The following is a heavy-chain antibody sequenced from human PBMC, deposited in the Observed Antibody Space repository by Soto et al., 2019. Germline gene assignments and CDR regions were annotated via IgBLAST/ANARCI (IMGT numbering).Heavy chain of an antibody. CDR1: GFSLSNNRMA. CDR2: IYWDDDK. V-gene: IGHV2-5*02. D-gene: IGHD6-19*01. CDR3: AHIVVAGLGYYFDY. Sequence: QITWKESGHTLVKPTQTLTLTCTFTGFSLSNNRMAVGWIRHPPGKALEWLALIYWDDDKRYSPFLKSRLTITKDTSKNQVVLTMSNMDPVGTARYYCAHIVVAGLGYYFDYWGQGTLDTVSS. J-gene: IGHJ4*02.